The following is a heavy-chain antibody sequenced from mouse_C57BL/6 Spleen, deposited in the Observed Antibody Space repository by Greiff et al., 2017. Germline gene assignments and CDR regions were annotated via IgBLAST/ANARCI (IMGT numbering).Heavy chain of an antibody. CDR3: ARQRDYDYAWFAY. D-gene: IGHD2-4*01. V-gene: IGHV5-12*01. Sequence: EVKLEESGGGLVQPGGSLKLSCAASGFTFSDYYMYWVRQTPEKRLAWVAYISNGGGSTYYPDTVKGRFTISRDNAKNTLYLQMSRLKSEDTAMYYCARQRDYDYAWFAYWGQGTLVTVSA. J-gene: IGHJ3*01. CDR1: GFTFSDYY. CDR2: ISNGGGST.